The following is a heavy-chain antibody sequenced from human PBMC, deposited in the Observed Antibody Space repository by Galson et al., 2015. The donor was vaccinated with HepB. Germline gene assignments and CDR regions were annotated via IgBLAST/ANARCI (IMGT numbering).Heavy chain of an antibody. D-gene: IGHD3-22*01. Sequence: SLRLSCAASGFTFSSYGMHWVRQAPGKGLEWVAVISYDGSNKYYADSVKGRFTISRDNSKNTLYLQMNSLRAEDTAVYYCAKNYYDSSGYYWGDGMDVWGQVTTVTVSS. CDR1: GFTFSSYG. CDR2: ISYDGSNK. J-gene: IGHJ6*02. CDR3: AKNYYDSSGYYWGDGMDV. V-gene: IGHV3-30*18.